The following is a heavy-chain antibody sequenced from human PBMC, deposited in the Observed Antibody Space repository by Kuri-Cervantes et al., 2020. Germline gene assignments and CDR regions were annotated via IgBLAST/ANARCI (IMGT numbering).Heavy chain of an antibody. V-gene: IGHV4-30-4*08. CDR3: ARLKLRYFDWSTTGGGAFDI. CDR1: GGSISSGGYY. J-gene: IGHJ3*02. Sequence: SETLSLTCTVSGGSISSGGYYWSWIRQPPGKGLEWIGYIYYSGSTYYNPSLKSRVTVSVDRSKNQFSLKLSSVTAADTAVYYCARLKLRYFDWSTTGGGAFDIWGQGTMVTVSS. CDR2: IYYSGST. D-gene: IGHD3-9*01.